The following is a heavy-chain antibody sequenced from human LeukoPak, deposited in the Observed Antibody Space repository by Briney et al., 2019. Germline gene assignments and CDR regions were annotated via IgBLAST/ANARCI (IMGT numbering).Heavy chain of an antibody. CDR2: FDPEDGET. CDR3: ARGYCSSTSCPFDY. Sequence: GASVKVSCKVSGYTLTELSMHWVRQAPGKGLEWMGGFDPEDGETIYAQKFQGRVTMTEDTSTDTAYMELSSLRSEDTAVYYCARGYCSSTSCPFDYWGQGTLVTVSS. J-gene: IGHJ4*02. V-gene: IGHV1-24*01. CDR1: GYTLTELS. D-gene: IGHD2-2*01.